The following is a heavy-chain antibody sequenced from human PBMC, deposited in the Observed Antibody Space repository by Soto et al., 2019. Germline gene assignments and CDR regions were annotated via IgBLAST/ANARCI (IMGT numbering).Heavy chain of an antibody. Sequence: VGSLRLSCAASGFTFSSYVFHWVRQAPGKGLEWVAVISYVGSDKYYGDSVKGRFTISRDNSKNMLYLQMNSLRPEDTAVYYCARDGEWELVLESFYYYGMDVWGQGTTVTVSS. CDR3: ARDGEWELVLESFYYYGMDV. V-gene: IGHV3-30*03. CDR2: ISYVGSDK. D-gene: IGHD1-26*01. J-gene: IGHJ6*02. CDR1: GFTFSSYV.